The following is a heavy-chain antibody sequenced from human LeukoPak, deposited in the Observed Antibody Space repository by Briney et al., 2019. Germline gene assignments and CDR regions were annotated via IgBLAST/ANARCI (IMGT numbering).Heavy chain of an antibody. V-gene: IGHV3-21*01. D-gene: IGHD6-13*01. CDR3: ARGYSSSRYY. CDR2: ISSSSSYI. Sequence: GGSLRLSCAASGFTFSSYSMNWVRQAPGKGLEWVLSISSSSSYIYYADSVKGRFTISRDNARNSLYLQMNSLRAEDTAVYYCARGYSSSRYYWGQGTLVTVSS. CDR1: GFTFSSYS. J-gene: IGHJ4*02.